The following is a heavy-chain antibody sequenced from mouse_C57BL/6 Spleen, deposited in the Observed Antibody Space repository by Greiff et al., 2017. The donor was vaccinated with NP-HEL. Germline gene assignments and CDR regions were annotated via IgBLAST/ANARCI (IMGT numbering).Heavy chain of an antibody. CDR3: ARDSSGYEDY. CDR1: GYTFTSYG. V-gene: IGHV1-81*01. D-gene: IGHD3-2*02. Sequence: QVQLQQSGAELARPGASVKLSCKASGYTFTSYGISWVKQRTGQGLEWIGEIYPRSGNTYYNEKFKGKATLTADKSSSTAYMQLRSLTSEDSAVYFCARDSSGYEDYWGQGTSVTVSS. J-gene: IGHJ4*01. CDR2: IYPRSGNT.